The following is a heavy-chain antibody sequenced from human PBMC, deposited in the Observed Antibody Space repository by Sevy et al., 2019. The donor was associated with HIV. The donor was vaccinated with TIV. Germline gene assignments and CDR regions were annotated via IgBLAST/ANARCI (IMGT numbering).Heavy chain of an antibody. CDR1: GFTFDSYG. Sequence: GGSLRLSCAASGFTFDSYGMHWVRQAPGKGLEWVTLIWYDGSHNFYADSVKGRFTISRDNSKNTLYLQMNSLRAEDTAVYYCARDPYSSSWGGMDVWGQGTTVTVSS. J-gene: IGHJ6*02. D-gene: IGHD6-13*01. CDR3: ARDPYSSSWGGMDV. CDR2: IWYDGSHN. V-gene: IGHV3-33*01.